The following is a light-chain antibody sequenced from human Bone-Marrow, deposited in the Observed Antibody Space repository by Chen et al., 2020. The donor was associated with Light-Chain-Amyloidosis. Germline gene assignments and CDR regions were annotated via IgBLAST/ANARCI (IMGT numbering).Light chain of an antibody. CDR3: QSADSSGTYEVI. CDR1: DLPTKY. CDR2: RDT. V-gene: IGLV3-25*03. J-gene: IGLJ2*01. Sequence: SYELTQPPSVSVSPGQTARLNCSGDDLPTKYAYWYQQKPGQAPVLVIHRDTERPSVISERFSGSSSGTTATLTISGVQAEDEADYHCQSADSSGTYEVIFGGGTKLTVL.